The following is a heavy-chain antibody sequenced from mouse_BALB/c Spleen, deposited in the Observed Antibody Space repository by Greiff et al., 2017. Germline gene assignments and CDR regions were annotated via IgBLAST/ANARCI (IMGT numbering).Heavy chain of an antibody. CDR2: IYPSDSYT. J-gene: IGHJ4*01. CDR3: TRSDYRYDASYAMDY. CDR1: GYTFTSYW. Sequence: QVQLQQPGAELVRPGASVKLSCKASGYTFTSYWINWVKQRPGQGLEWLGNIYPSDSYTNYNQKFKDKATLTVDKSSSTAYMQLSSPTSEDSAVYYCTRSDYRYDASYAMDYWGQGTSVTVSS. V-gene: IGHV1-69*02. D-gene: IGHD2-14*01.